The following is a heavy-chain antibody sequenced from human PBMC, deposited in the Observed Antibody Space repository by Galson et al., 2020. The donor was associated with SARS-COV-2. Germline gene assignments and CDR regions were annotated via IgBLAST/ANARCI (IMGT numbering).Heavy chain of an antibody. Sequence: ASVKVSCKASGFVFTDYYIHWVRQAPGQGLEWMGWINPNTGGTNYAQNFQGRVTMTRDTSISAAYMELVRLRSDDTAVYYCAREPSSGFDFYMDVWGKGTPVTVSS. D-gene: IGHD5-12*01. CDR2: INPNTGGT. J-gene: IGHJ6*03. V-gene: IGHV1-2*02. CDR1: GFVFTDYY. CDR3: AREPSSGFDFYMDV.